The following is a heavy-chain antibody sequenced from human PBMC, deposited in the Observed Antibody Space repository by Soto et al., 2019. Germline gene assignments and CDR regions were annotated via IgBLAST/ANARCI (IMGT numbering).Heavy chain of an antibody. CDR3: ALSDYYDSSGFNN. Sequence: PGGSLRLSCAASGFTFSSYDMHWVRQATGKGLEWVSAIGTAGDTYYPGSVKGRFTISRENAKNSLYLQMNSLRAEDTAVYYCALSDYYDSSGFNNWGQGTLVTVSS. CDR2: IGTAGDT. J-gene: IGHJ4*02. D-gene: IGHD3-22*01. V-gene: IGHV3-13*01. CDR1: GFTFSSYD.